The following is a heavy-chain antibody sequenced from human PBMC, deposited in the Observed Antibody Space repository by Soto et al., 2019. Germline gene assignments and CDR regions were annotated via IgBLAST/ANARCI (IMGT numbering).Heavy chain of an antibody. CDR3: ARQCRGVTCHWFVP. V-gene: IGHV4-39*01. CDR2: IFYSGST. D-gene: IGHD2-15*01. CDR1: SGSISSTIYS. Sequence: QLQLQESGPGLVKPSETLSLTCTVSSGSISSTIYSWDWIRQPPGKGPEWIGSIFYSGSTYYNPSLTSRVNISVDTAKNQLALTLSDVTAADSAVYYCARQCRGVTCHWFVPWGHGTLVTVSS. J-gene: IGHJ5*02.